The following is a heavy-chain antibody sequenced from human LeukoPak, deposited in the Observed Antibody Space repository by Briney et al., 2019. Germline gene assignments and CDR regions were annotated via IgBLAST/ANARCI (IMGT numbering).Heavy chain of an antibody. V-gene: IGHV1-69*13. CDR1: GGTFSSYA. CDR2: IIPIFGTA. J-gene: IGHJ4*02. Sequence: AASAKVSCKASGGTFSSYAISWVRQAPGQGLEWMGGIIPIFGTANYAQKFQGRVTITADESTSTAYMELSSLRSEDTAVYYCARERPGSIAAAGTGNFDYWGQGTLVTVSS. CDR3: ARERPGSIAAAGTGNFDY. D-gene: IGHD6-13*01.